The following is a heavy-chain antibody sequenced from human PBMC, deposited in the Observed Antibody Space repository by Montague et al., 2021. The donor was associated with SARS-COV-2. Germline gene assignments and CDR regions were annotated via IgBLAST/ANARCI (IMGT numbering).Heavy chain of an antibody. CDR3: ARGRVTRAGFDY. V-gene: IGHV4-38-2*02. CDR2: NYLHGNA. Sequence: SETLSLTCSVSGYFIGTCYYWGWIRQSPGKGLEWIGSNYLHGNAYYNPSLNSRVTISLDTSNNQFSLRLTFVTTSDTAVYYCARGRVTRAGFDYWGQGIRVIVSS. J-gene: IGHJ4*02. CDR1: GYFIGTCYY. D-gene: IGHD2-21*02.